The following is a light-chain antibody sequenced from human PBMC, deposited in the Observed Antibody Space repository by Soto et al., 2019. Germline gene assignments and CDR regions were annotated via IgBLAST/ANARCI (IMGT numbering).Light chain of an antibody. CDR2: DAS. V-gene: IGKV3-11*01. CDR1: QSVTSY. J-gene: IGKJ4*01. Sequence: EIVLTQSPATLSLSPGDRATLSCRASQSVTSYLAWYQQKPGQAPRLLIYDASNRATGIPARFSGSGSGTDFTLTISSLEPEDFAVYYCQQRYSWPLTFGGGTKGRSN. CDR3: QQRYSWPLT.